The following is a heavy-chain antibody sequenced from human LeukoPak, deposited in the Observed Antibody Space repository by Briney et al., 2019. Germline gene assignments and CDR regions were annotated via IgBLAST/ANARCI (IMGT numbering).Heavy chain of an antibody. CDR2: INPNSGGT. Sequence: GASVKVSCKASGYTFIDYYIHWVRQAPGQGLEWMGWINPNSGGTNYAQKFQGRVTMTRDTSISTAYMELSRLRSDDTAVYYCARDPSLYYDFWSGYYRGTEYFQHWGQGTLVTVSS. CDR3: ARDPSLYYDFWSGYYRGTEYFQH. CDR1: GYTFIDYY. V-gene: IGHV1-2*02. J-gene: IGHJ1*01. D-gene: IGHD3-3*01.